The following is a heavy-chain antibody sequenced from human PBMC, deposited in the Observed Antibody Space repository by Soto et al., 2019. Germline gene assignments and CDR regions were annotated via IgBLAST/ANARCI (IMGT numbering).Heavy chain of an antibody. J-gene: IGHJ4*02. V-gene: IGHV1-69*02. CDR1: GGTFSRYT. D-gene: IGHD5-18*01. Sequence: QVPLVQSGAEVQKPGSSVKVSCKASGGTFSRYTLSWVRQAPGQGLEWMGRIIPILGIANYAQKFQGRVTITADKSPSTAYRELSSMRAEDTAVYYGGGGGIQRWLPGFWGQGTLVTVSA. CDR2: IIPILGIA. CDR3: GGGGIQRWLPGF.